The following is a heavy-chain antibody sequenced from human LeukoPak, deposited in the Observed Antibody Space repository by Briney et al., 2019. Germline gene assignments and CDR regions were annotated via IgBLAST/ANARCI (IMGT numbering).Heavy chain of an antibody. CDR3: ARGGATRGRFEN. CDR1: GFPYNVQT. V-gene: IGHV3-7*01. D-gene: IGHD1-26*01. Sequence: GGSLRLSCAASGFPYNVQTMSWVRQAPGKGLDWVASMREDGRAIYYVDSVKGRFTISRDNAKKSLYLQMSSLRAEDTAVYYCARGGATRGRFENWGQGTRVTVAS. CDR2: MREDGRAI. J-gene: IGHJ4*02.